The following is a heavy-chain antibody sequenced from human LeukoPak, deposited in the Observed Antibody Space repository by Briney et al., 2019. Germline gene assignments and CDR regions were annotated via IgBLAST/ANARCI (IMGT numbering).Heavy chain of an antibody. V-gene: IGHV3-7*01. D-gene: IGHD3-9*01. CDR2: IKQDVSEK. Sequence: GGSLRLSCAAAGFTVSSDWIGWVGQAPGEGLEWVANIKQDVSEKYYVDSGKGRFTISRDNAKTSLYLQMNSLRAEDTAVYYCARDRRGRYDILPGYSGFDYWGQGTLVTVSS. CDR3: ARDRRGRYDILPGYSGFDY. J-gene: IGHJ4*02. CDR1: GFTVSSDW.